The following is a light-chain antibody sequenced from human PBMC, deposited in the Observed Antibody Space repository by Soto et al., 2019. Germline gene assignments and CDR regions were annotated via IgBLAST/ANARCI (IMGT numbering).Light chain of an antibody. J-gene: IGKJ5*01. V-gene: IGKV3-20*01. CDR1: QSINNN. Sequence: EIVLTQSPVTLSVSPGERATLSCRASQSINNNLAWYQQKPGQAPRLLILGASSRATGIPDRFSGSGSGTDFTLTISRVEPEDFAVYYCQQYGSSLITFGQGTRLENK. CDR3: QQYGSSLIT. CDR2: GAS.